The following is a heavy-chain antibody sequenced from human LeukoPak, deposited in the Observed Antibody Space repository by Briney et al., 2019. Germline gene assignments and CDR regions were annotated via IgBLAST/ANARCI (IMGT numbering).Heavy chain of an antibody. Sequence: SETLSLTCTVSGGSISSYYWSWIRQPPGKGLEWIGFIYYRGSTNYNPSLESRVTISVDTSKNRFSLKLSSVTAADTAVYYCARDRYSGYDGFGAFDIWGQGTMVTVSS. V-gene: IGHV4-59*01. CDR3: ARDRYSGYDGFGAFDI. CDR2: IYYRGST. J-gene: IGHJ3*02. CDR1: GGSISSYY. D-gene: IGHD5-12*01.